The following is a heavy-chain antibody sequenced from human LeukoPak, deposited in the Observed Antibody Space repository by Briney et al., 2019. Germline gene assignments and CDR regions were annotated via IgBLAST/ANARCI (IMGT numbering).Heavy chain of an antibody. Sequence: NPSETLSLTCTVSGGSISSSSYYWGWIRQPPGKGLEWIGSIYYSGSTYYNPSLKSRVTISVDTSKNQFSLKLSSVAAAGTAAYYCARHGYRHTVGYCSGGSCYSSYWGQGTLVTVSS. CDR1: GGSISSSSYY. CDR3: ARHGYRHTVGYCSGGSCYSSY. D-gene: IGHD2-15*01. CDR2: IYYSGST. V-gene: IGHV4-39*01. J-gene: IGHJ4*02.